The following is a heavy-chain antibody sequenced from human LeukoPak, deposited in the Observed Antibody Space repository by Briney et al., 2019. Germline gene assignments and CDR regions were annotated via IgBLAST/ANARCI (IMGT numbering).Heavy chain of an antibody. Sequence: PGRSLRLSCAASGFTFDDYAMHWVRQAPGKGLEWVSGISWNSGSIGYADSVKGRFTISRDNAKNSLYLQMNGLRAEDTALYYCAKDSMYYYDSSGYYSALFDYWGQGTLVTVSS. V-gene: IGHV3-9*01. J-gene: IGHJ4*02. D-gene: IGHD3-22*01. CDR3: AKDSMYYYDSSGYYSALFDY. CDR2: ISWNSGSI. CDR1: GFTFDDYA.